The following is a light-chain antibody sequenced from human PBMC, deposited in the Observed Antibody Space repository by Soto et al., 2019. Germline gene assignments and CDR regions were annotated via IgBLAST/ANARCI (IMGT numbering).Light chain of an antibody. J-gene: IGKJ4*01. Sequence: DMEMTQSPSSLSASVGDRVTITCRASQSISNSLNWYQHKPGKVTKLLIYAASSLQSGVPSRFSGSGSGTHFTLAINSLQPDDFATYYCQQSYGTPLTFGGGTKIEIK. CDR3: QQSYGTPLT. CDR1: QSISNS. CDR2: AAS. V-gene: IGKV1-39*01.